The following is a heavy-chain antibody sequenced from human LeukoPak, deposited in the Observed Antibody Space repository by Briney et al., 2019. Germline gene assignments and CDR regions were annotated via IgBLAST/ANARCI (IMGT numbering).Heavy chain of an antibody. CDR3: NRWHISGVSYSNL. Sequence: GRSLRLSCAASGFTFSSYTMHWVRQAPGKGLEWVGFIRSRDGTTEYAASVRGRFSISRDESKRIAYLQMNSLKAEDTAVYHCNRWHISGVSYSNLWGQGTLVTVSS. J-gene: IGHJ5*02. V-gene: IGHV3-49*04. CDR1: GFTFSSYT. CDR2: IRSRDGTT. D-gene: IGHD2-15*01.